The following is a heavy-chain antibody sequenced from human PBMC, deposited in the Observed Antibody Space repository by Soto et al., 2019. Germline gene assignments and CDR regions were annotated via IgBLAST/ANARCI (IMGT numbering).Heavy chain of an antibody. Sequence: QIQLVQSGAEVQKPGASVKVSCKASGYSLTNYGTSWVRQAPGQGLEWMGWSAYNGNTNYAQKFQGRDAMTTDTSASTAFMELRGLRSDDTATYFCARGGYCSSRSCPQLDHWGQGTLVTVSS. CDR1: GYSLTNYG. V-gene: IGHV1-18*01. CDR2: SAYNGNT. CDR3: ARGGYCSSRSCPQLDH. J-gene: IGHJ4*02. D-gene: IGHD2-2*01.